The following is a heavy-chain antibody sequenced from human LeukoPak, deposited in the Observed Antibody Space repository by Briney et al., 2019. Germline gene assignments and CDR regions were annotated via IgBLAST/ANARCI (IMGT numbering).Heavy chain of an antibody. D-gene: IGHD3-3*01. Sequence: PSETLSLTCAVYGGSFSGYYWSWIRQPPGKGLEWIGEINHSGSTNYNPSLKSRVTISVDTSKNQFSLKLSSVTAADTAVYYCARLPYDFWSGYSYYFDYWGQGTLVTVSS. CDR2: INHSGST. V-gene: IGHV4-34*01. CDR1: GGSFSGYY. CDR3: ARLPYDFWSGYSYYFDY. J-gene: IGHJ4*02.